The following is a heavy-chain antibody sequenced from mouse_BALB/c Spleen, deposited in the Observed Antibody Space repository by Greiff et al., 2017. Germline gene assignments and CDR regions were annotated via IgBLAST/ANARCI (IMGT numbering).Heavy chain of an antibody. D-gene: IGHD1-1*01. CDR2: IDPANGNT. V-gene: IGHV14-3*02. CDR3: SYYGSSYPYYAMDY. J-gene: IGHJ4*01. CDR1: GFNIKDTY. Sequence: EVQLQQSGAELVKPGASVKLSCTASGFNIKDTYMHWVKQRPEQGLEWIGRIDPANGNTKYDPKFQGKATITADTSSNTAYLQLSSLTSEDTAVYYCSYYGSSYPYYAMDYWGQGTSVTVSS.